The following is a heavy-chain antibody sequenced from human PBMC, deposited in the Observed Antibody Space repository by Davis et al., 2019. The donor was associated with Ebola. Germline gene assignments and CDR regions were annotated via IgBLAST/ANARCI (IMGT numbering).Heavy chain of an antibody. CDR3: ARTYSSGWEFDY. J-gene: IGHJ4*02. Sequence: GESLKISCKGSGYSFTSYWLSWVRQMPGKGLEWMGRIDPSDSYTNYSPSFQGHVTISADKSISTAYLQWSSLKASDTAMYYCARTYSSGWEFDYWGQGTLVTVSS. CDR1: GYSFTSYW. V-gene: IGHV5-10-1*01. D-gene: IGHD6-19*01. CDR2: IDPSDSYT.